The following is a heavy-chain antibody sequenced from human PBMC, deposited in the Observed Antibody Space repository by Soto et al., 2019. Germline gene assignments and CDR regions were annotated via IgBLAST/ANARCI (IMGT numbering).Heavy chain of an antibody. J-gene: IGHJ4*02. CDR3: ARGLYGGNFDY. D-gene: IGHD4-17*01. Sequence: ETLSLTCTVSNGSISGYYWTWIRQPPGKGLEWIGYIYYSGIARYNPSLESRVTLSVDASKNQLSLRLTSVTAADTAKYYCARGLYGGNFDYWGQGTPVTVSS. CDR1: NGSISGYY. V-gene: IGHV4-59*08. CDR2: IYYSGIA.